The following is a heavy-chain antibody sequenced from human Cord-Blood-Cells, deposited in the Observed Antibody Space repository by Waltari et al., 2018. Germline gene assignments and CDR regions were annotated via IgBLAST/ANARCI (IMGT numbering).Heavy chain of an antibody. CDR2: IYYSGSP. D-gene: IGHD2-2*02. CDR3: ARRPCSSTSCYTRDAFDI. V-gene: IGHV4-39*01. Sequence: QLQLQESGPGLVKPSETLSLTCTVSGGSISSSSYYWGWIRQPPGQGLEWIGSIYYSGSPYYNPSLKGRGTISVDRSKNQFSLKLSSVTAADTAVYYCARRPCSSTSCYTRDAFDIWGQGTMVTVSS. J-gene: IGHJ3*02. CDR1: GGSISSSSYY.